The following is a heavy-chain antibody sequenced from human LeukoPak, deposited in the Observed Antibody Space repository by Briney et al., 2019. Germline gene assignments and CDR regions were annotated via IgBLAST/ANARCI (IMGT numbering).Heavy chain of an antibody. CDR3: ARVGYSNDGGDY. CDR1: GGSFSGYY. CDR2: INHSGST. J-gene: IGHJ4*02. V-gene: IGHV4-34*01. Sequence: PSETLSLTCAVYGGSFSGYYWSWIRQRPGKGLEGIGEINHSGSTNYNPSLKSRVTISVDTSKNQFSLKLSSVTAADTAVYYCARVGYSNDGGDYWGQGTLVTVSS. D-gene: IGHD4-11*01.